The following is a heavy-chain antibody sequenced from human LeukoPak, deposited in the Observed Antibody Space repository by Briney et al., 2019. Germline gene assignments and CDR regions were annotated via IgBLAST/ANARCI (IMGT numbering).Heavy chain of an antibody. CDR2: IKQDGSEK. Sequence: GGSLRLSCAASGFTFSTYWMSWVRQAPGKGLEWVVNIKQDGSEKYYVDSVKGRFTISRDNARNSLHLQMNSLRVEDTAVYYCARRGLPDVWGKGTTVTVSS. D-gene: IGHD2-15*01. CDR1: GFTFSTYW. V-gene: IGHV3-7*01. CDR3: ARRGLPDV. J-gene: IGHJ6*03.